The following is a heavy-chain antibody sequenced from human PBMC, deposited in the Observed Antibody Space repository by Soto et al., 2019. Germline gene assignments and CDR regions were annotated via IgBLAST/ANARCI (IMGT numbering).Heavy chain of an antibody. Sequence: QVQLVQSGAEVKKPGASVKVSCKASGYTFTSYDINWVRQATGQGLEWMGWMNPNSGNTGYAQKFQGRVTMTRNTSITTAYLELSSLRSEDTAVYYCARDKDRLQLGGNYYYAMDVWGQGTTVTVSS. CDR3: ARDKDRLQLGGNYYYAMDV. D-gene: IGHD5-12*01. CDR1: GYTFTSYD. CDR2: MNPNSGNT. V-gene: IGHV1-8*01. J-gene: IGHJ6*02.